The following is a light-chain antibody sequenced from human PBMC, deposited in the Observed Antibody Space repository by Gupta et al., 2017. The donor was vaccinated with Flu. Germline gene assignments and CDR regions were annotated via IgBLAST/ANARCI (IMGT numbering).Light chain of an antibody. Sequence: DIQMTQSPSSLSASVGDRVTITCRTSQSISSYLNWYQQKPGKAPQLLIYAASSLQRGVPSRFSGSGSGTDFTLTISSLQPEDFATYYCQQSYSPTYTFGQGTKLEIK. J-gene: IGKJ2*01. CDR3: QQSYSPTYT. CDR1: QSISSY. V-gene: IGKV1-39*01. CDR2: AAS.